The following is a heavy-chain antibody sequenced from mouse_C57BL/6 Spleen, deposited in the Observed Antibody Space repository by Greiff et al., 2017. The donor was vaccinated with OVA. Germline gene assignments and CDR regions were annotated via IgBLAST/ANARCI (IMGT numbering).Heavy chain of an antibody. CDR3: ARGGDYDRNAMDY. CDR2: IWRGGST. Sequence: VQGVESGPGLVQPSQSLSITCTVSGFSLTSYGVHWVRQSPGKGLEWLGVIWRGGSTAYNAAFISRLSISKDNSKSQVFFKMNSLQADDTAIYYCARGGDYDRNAMDYWGQGTSVTVSS. CDR1: GFSLTSYG. V-gene: IGHV2-2*01. D-gene: IGHD2-4*01. J-gene: IGHJ4*01.